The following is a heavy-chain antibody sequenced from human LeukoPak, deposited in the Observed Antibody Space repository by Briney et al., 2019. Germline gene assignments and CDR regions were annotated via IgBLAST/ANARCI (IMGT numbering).Heavy chain of an antibody. J-gene: IGHJ4*02. CDR3: ARWGYYGSGGYFDY. V-gene: IGHV3-48*03. D-gene: IGHD3-10*01. Sequence: KSGGSLRLSCAASGFTFSSYEMNWVRQAPGKGLEWVSYISSSGSTIYYADSVEGRFTISRDNAKNSLYLQMNSLRAEDTAVYYCARWGYYGSGGYFDYWGQGTLVTVSS. CDR1: GFTFSSYE. CDR2: ISSSGSTI.